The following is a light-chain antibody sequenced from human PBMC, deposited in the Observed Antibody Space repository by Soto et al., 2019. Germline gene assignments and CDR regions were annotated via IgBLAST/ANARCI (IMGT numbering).Light chain of an antibody. Sequence: EIVMTQSPATLSVSPGERATLSCRASQRVSSRYFAWYQQKPGQAPRLLIYGASTRATGIPARFSGSGSGADFTLTISSLQSEDFAVYYCQHYNGWPPKTFGQGTKVDIK. CDR2: GAS. CDR3: QHYNGWPPKT. CDR1: QRVSSRY. V-gene: IGKV3D-15*01. J-gene: IGKJ1*01.